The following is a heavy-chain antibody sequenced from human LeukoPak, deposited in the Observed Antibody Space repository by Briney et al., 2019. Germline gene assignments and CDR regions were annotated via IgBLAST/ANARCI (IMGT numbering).Heavy chain of an antibody. D-gene: IGHD6-19*01. V-gene: IGHV4-4*07. Sequence: SVTLSLTCTVSGGSISSYYWSWIRQPAGKGLKWIGRIYTSGSTNYNPSLKSRVTISVDTSKNQFSLKLSSVTAADTAVYYCARDPTGYSSGWYGDWGQGTLVTVSS. CDR2: IYTSGST. CDR1: GGSISSYY. CDR3: ARDPTGYSSGWYGD. J-gene: IGHJ4*02.